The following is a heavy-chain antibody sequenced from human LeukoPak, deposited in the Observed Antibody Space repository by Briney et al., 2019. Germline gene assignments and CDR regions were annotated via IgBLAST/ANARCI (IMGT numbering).Heavy chain of an antibody. CDR2: ISGSGGST. J-gene: IGHJ4*02. CDR1: GFTFSSYA. V-gene: IGHV3-23*01. Sequence: GGSLRLSCAASGFTFSSYAMSWVRQAPGKGLEWVSAISGSGGSTYYADSVKGRFTIPRDNSKNTLYLQMNSLRAEDTAVYYCAKDRLDYYGSRSQTTSVYFDYWGQGTLVTVSS. D-gene: IGHD3-10*01. CDR3: AKDRLDYYGSRSQTTSVYFDY.